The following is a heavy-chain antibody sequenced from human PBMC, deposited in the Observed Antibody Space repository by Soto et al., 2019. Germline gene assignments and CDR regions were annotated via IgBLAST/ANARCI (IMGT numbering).Heavy chain of an antibody. D-gene: IGHD5-12*01. CDR2: IYYNGNT. J-gene: IGHJ6*02. V-gene: IGHV4-39*01. Sequence: QLQLQESGPGLVKPSEILSLTCTVSGDSISSGGYYWGWIRQPPGKGLEWIGSIYYNGNTYYNPSLKSRVTISSDTSRNQFSLRLSSVTAADTAVYYCVSRLGYGYAMDVWGQGTTVTVSS. CDR3: VSRLGYGYAMDV. CDR1: GDSISSGGYY.